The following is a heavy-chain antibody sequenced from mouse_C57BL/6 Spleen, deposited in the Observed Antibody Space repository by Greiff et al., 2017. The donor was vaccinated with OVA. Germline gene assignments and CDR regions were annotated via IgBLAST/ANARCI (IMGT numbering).Heavy chain of an antibody. CDR1: GYTFTDYN. V-gene: IGHV1-18*01. CDR2: INPNNGGT. D-gene: IGHD2-5*01. J-gene: IGHJ4*01. Sequence: VQLKQSGPELVKPGASVKIPCKASGYTFTDYNMDWVKQSHGKSLEWIGDINPNNGGTIYNQKFKGKATLTVDKSSSTAYMELRSLTSEDTAVYYCARGPYYSNLDYAMDYWGQGTSVTVSS. CDR3: ARGPYYSNLDYAMDY.